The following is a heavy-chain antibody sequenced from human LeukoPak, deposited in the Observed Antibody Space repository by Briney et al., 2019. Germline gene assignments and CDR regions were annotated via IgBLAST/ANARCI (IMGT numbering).Heavy chain of an antibody. D-gene: IGHD2-2*01. V-gene: IGHV3-30*02. J-gene: IGHJ4*02. CDR3: ANRVGYCSSTSCYDY. CDR1: GFTFSSYG. CDR2: IRYDGSNK. Sequence: GGSLRPSCAASGFTFSSYGMHWVRQAPGKGLEWVAFIRYDGSNKYYADSVKGRFTISRDNSKNTLYLQMNSLRAEDTAVYYCANRVGYCSSTSCYDYWGQGTLVTVSS.